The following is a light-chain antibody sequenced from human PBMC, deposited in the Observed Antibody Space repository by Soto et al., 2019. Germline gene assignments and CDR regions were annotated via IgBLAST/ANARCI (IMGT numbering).Light chain of an antibody. CDR2: GAS. CDR3: QQYGTSPHT. V-gene: IGKV3-20*01. CDR1: QSVSSTY. Sequence: IVFRHCPCTLCLSPRETASRSCRASQSVSSTYLAWYQQKPGQAPGLLLYGASNRASGIPDRFAGSGSGTDFTLTISRLEPEDFAVYYCQQYGTSPHTFGGGTKVDIK. J-gene: IGKJ4*01.